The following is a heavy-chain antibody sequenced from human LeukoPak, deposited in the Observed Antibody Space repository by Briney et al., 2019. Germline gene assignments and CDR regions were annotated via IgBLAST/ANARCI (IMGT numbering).Heavy chain of an antibody. D-gene: IGHD3-3*01. CDR1: GGSISSSSYY. V-gene: IGHV4-39*07. J-gene: IGHJ6*03. Sequence: SETLSLTCTVSGGSISSSSYYWAWIRQPPGKGLEWIASIYYSGSTFYNPSLKSRVTISVDTSKNQFSLKLNSVTAADTAVYYCATLRFLEWFTYYYYMDVWGKGTTVTVSS. CDR3: ATLRFLEWFTYYYYMDV. CDR2: IYYSGST.